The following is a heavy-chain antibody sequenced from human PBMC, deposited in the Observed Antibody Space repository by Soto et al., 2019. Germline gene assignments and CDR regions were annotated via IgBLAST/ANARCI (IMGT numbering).Heavy chain of an antibody. CDR1: GGSISSGGYY. Sequence: SETLSLTCTVSGGSISSGGYYWSWIRQHPGKGLEWIGYIYYSGSTYYNPSLKSRVTISVDTSKNQFSLKLSSVTAADTAVYYCARFVSAVAGTDYWGQGTLVTVSS. D-gene: IGHD6-19*01. J-gene: IGHJ4*02. V-gene: IGHV4-31*03. CDR2: IYYSGST. CDR3: ARFVSAVAGTDY.